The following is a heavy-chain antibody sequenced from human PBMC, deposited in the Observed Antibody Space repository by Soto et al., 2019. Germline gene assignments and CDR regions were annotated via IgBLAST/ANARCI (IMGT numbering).Heavy chain of an antibody. D-gene: IGHD3-22*01. CDR1: GFTFSSYA. V-gene: IGHV3-23*01. CDR3: AKVSLNDKVVVTKYYFDY. CDR2: ISGSGGST. Sequence: GGSLRLSCAASGFTFSSYAMSWVRQAPGKGLEWVSAISGSGGSTYYADSVKGRFTISRDNSKNTLYLQMNSLRAEDTAVYYCAKVSLNDKVVVTKYYFDYWGQGTLVTVSS. J-gene: IGHJ4*02.